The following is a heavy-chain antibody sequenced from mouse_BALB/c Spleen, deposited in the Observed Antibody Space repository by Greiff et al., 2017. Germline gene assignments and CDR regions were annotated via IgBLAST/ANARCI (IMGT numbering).Heavy chain of an antibody. D-gene: IGHD2-14*01. CDR3: ERHTYRYDGYAMDY. J-gene: IGHJ4*01. Sequence: EVKLVESGGGLVQPGGSLKLSCAASGFTFSSYTMSWVRQTPEKRLEWVAYISNGGGSTYYPDTVKGRITSSSDNAKDTMYLQMGSLKSEETAMYYSERHTYRYDGYAMDYWGQGTSVTVSS. V-gene: IGHV5-12-2*01. CDR1: GFTFSSYT. CDR2: ISNGGGST.